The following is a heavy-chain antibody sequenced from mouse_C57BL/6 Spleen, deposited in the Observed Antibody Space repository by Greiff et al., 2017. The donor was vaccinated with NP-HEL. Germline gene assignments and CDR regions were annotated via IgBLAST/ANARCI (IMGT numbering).Heavy chain of an antibody. J-gene: IGHJ3*01. V-gene: IGHV1-74*01. D-gene: IGHD1-1*01. CDR2: IHPSDSDT. Sequence: QVQLQQPGAELVKPGASVKVSCKASGYTFTSYWMHWVKQRPGQGLEWIGRIHPSDSDTNYNQKFKGKATLTVDKSSSTAYMQLSSLTSEDSAVYYCAIAEIYYGSSYKKEFAYWGQGTLVTVSA. CDR3: AIAEIYYGSSYKKEFAY. CDR1: GYTFTSYW.